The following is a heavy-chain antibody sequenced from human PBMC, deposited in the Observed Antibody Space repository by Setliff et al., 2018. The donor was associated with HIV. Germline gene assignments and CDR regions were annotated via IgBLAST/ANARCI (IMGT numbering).Heavy chain of an antibody. Sequence: GGSLRLSCAASGFTFNNYDMHWVRQAPGKGLEWVAVISYDGSNQFYVDSVKGRFTVSRDNSKNTVYLRMNSLRPEDTAVYYCATGTSKTWGITILMDVWGKGTTVTVSS. D-gene: IGHD3-3*01. CDR1: GFTFNNYD. CDR3: ATGTSKTWGITILMDV. CDR2: ISYDGSNQ. V-gene: IGHV3-30*03. J-gene: IGHJ6*04.